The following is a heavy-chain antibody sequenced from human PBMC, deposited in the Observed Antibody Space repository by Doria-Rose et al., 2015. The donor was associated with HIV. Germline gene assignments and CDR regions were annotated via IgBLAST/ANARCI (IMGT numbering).Heavy chain of an antibody. CDR2: IFSDDER. CDR1: GVSLSSPGMG. J-gene: IGHJ4*02. Sequence: QITLKESSPVLVKPTETLTLTCTVSGVSLSSPGMGVSWIRQPPGKALEWLANIFSDDERSYKPSLKSRLTISRGTSKSHVVLTIPDMDPVDIATYYCARIKSSRWYHKYYFDFWGQGTLVIVSA. D-gene: IGHD6-13*01. CDR3: ARIKSSRWYHKYYFDF. V-gene: IGHV2-26*01.